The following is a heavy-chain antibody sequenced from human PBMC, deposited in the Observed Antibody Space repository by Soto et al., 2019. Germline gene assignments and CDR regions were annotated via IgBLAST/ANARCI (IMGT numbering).Heavy chain of an antibody. CDR1: GGTFSSYA. J-gene: IGHJ4*02. CDR2: SIPIFGTA. CDR3: ARESRYCSGGSCYFLPGIDY. Sequence: QVQLVQSGAEVKKPGSSVKVSCKASGGTFSSYAISWVRQAPGQGLEWMGGSIPIFGTANYAQKFQGRVTITADESTSTAYMELSSLRSEHTAVYYCARESRYCSGGSCYFLPGIDYWGQGTLVTVSS. V-gene: IGHV1-69*12. D-gene: IGHD2-15*01.